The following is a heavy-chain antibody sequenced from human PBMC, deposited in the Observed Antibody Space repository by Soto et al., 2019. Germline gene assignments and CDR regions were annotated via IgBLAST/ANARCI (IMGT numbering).Heavy chain of an antibody. CDR2: IYYSGST. Sequence: SETLSLTCTVSGGSISSSSYYWGWIRQPPGKGLEWIGSIYYSGSTYYNPSLKSRVTISVDTSKNQFSLKLSSVTAADTAVYYCARHGSTPGIAVAGYFDYWGQGTLVTVSS. V-gene: IGHV4-39*01. CDR1: GGSISSSSYY. CDR3: ARHGSTPGIAVAGYFDY. J-gene: IGHJ4*02. D-gene: IGHD6-19*01.